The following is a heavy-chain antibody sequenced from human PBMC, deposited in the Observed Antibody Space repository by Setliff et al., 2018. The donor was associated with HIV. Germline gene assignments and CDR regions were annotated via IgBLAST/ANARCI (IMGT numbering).Heavy chain of an antibody. Sequence: PGGSLRLSCAASGITFSSFAMSWVRQAPGKGLEWVSAISGSGGRTTDYAAPVKGRFTISRDDSKNTLYLQMNSLKTEDTAVYYCTTFAWGTGTTSGDYWGQGTLVTV. V-gene: IGHV3-23*01. CDR3: TTFAWGTGTTSGDY. J-gene: IGHJ4*02. CDR2: ISGSGGRTT. D-gene: IGHD1-7*01. CDR1: GITFSSFA.